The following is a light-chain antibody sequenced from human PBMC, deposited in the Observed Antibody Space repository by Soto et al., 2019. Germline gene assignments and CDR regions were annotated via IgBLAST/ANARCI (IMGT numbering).Light chain of an antibody. Sequence: EIVLTQSPGTLSLSPGERATLSCRASQSVGSSYLTWYQQKPGQAPRLLMYGASSRATGIPDRFSGSGSGTDFTLTINRLEPEDFAVYYCQQYDGLSRTFGQGTKV. V-gene: IGKV3-20*01. CDR1: QSVGSSY. CDR2: GAS. CDR3: QQYDGLSRT. J-gene: IGKJ1*01.